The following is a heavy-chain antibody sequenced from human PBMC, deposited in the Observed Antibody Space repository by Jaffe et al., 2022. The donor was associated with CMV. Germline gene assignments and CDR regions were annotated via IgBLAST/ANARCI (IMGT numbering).Heavy chain of an antibody. J-gene: IGHJ3*02. CDR1: GYTFTGYY. V-gene: IGHV1-2*02. D-gene: IGHD3-10*01. CDR3: ARDISPARENYYGSGSYPDAFDI. CDR2: INPNSGGT. Sequence: QVQLVQSGAEVKKPGASVKVSCKASGYTFTGYYMHWVRQAPGQGLEWMGWINPNSGGTNYAQKFQGRVTMTRDTSISTAYMELSRLRSDDTAVYYCARDISPARENYYGSGSYPDAFDIWGQGTMVTVSS.